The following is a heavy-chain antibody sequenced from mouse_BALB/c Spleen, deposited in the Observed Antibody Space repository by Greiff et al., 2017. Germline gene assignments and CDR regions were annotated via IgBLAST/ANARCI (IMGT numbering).Heavy chain of an antibody. CDR1: GYSFTGYY. CDR3: AREEGDDYYAMDY. Sequence: VQLQQSGPELVKPGASVKISCKASGYSFTGYYMHWVKQSHVKSLEWIGRINPYNGATSYNQNFKDKASLTVDKSSSTAYMELHSLTSEDSAVYYCAREEGDDYYAMDYWGQGTSVTVSS. CDR2: INPYNGAT. V-gene: IGHV1-31*01. J-gene: IGHJ4*01.